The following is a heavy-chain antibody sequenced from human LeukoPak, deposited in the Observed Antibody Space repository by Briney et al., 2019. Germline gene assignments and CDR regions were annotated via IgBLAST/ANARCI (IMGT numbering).Heavy chain of an antibody. V-gene: IGHV4-59*12. CDR2: IYYSGST. J-gene: IGHJ4*02. CDR3: ARTYRRSSYFDY. CDR1: GGSISSYY. D-gene: IGHD6-13*01. Sequence: SETLSLTCTVSGGSISSYYWSWIRQPPGKGLEWIGYIYYSGSTNYNPSLKSRVTISVDTSKNQFSLKLNSVTPADTAVYYCARTYRRSSYFDYWGQGTLVTVSS.